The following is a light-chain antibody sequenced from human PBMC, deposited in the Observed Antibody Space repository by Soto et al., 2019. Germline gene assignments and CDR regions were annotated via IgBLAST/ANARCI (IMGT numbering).Light chain of an antibody. CDR3: QQYNGYSWT. Sequence: DIQMTQSPSTLSASVGDRVAITCRASQSISQWVAWYQQKPGRAPELLIYDASKLKSGVPSRFSGSGSGTAFSLTITSLQPDDSAMYYCQQYNGYSWTFGRGTKVDIK. V-gene: IGKV1-5*01. CDR1: QSISQW. CDR2: DAS. J-gene: IGKJ1*01.